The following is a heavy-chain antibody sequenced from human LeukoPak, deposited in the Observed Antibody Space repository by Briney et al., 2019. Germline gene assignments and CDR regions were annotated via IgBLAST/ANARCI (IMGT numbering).Heavy chain of an antibody. CDR2: INQDASEV. Sequence: PGGSLRLSCAASGFTFAGYWISWVRQAPGKGLEWVGNINQDASEVNYVDSVRGRFTISRDNAKNSLHLQMNSLRAEDTAVYYCATDRDNSDWQKRFDSWGQGTLVTVSS. CDR3: ATDRDNSDWQKRFDS. D-gene: IGHD2-21*02. V-gene: IGHV3-7*01. CDR1: GFTFAGYW. J-gene: IGHJ4*02.